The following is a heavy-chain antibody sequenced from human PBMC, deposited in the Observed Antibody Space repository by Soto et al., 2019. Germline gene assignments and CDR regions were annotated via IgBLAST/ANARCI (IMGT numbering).Heavy chain of an antibody. Sequence: QVQLQESGPGLVKPSQTLSLTCTLSGGSISSGDYYWSWIRHPPGKGLEWIGNIYYSGRTNYNPSLKSRLNISLDTSNIHFFLKLTSVTAADTAVYYCARMGLHLGELSRSWLDPWGQGTVVTVSS. CDR2: IYYSGRT. V-gene: IGHV4-31*03. J-gene: IGHJ5*02. D-gene: IGHD3-16*02. CDR3: ARMGLHLGELSRSWLDP. CDR1: GGSISSGDYY.